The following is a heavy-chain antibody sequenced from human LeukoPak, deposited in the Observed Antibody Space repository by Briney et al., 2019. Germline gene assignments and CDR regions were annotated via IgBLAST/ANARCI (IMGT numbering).Heavy chain of an antibody. V-gene: IGHV4-59*12. CDR3: ARLPRYGGSDNFDY. Sequence: SETLSLTCTVSGDSIDSYYWSWIRQPPGKGLEWIGYIYYRGTTSYNPFLKSRVTISVDTSKNQFSLKLNSVTAADTAVYYCARLPRYGGSDNFDYWGQGILVIVS. D-gene: IGHD4-23*01. J-gene: IGHJ4*02. CDR1: GDSIDSYY. CDR2: IYYRGTT.